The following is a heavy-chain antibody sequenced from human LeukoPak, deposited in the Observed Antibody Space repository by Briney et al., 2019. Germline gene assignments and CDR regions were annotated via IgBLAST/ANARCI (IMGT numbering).Heavy chain of an antibody. Sequence: GGSLRLSCAASGFTFSSYWMHWVRQAPGKGLVWVSRINGGGSSTSYADSVKGRFTISRDNAKNTLYLQMNSLRAEDTAVYYCATPPTIHGYWGQGTLVTVSS. J-gene: IGHJ4*02. CDR1: GFTFSSYW. CDR3: ATPPTIHGY. CDR2: INGGGSST. V-gene: IGHV3-74*01. D-gene: IGHD2-2*02.